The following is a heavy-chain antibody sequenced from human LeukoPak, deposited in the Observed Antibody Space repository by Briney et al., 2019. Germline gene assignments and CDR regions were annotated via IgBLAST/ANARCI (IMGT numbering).Heavy chain of an antibody. Sequence: GRSLRLXCAASGFTFSSYGMHWVRQAPGKGLEWVAVISYDGSNKYYADSVKGRFTISRDNSKNTLYLQMNSLRAEDTAVYYCARDTDSSGWYYFDYWGQGILVTVSS. V-gene: IGHV3-30*19. CDR2: ISYDGSNK. D-gene: IGHD6-19*01. CDR1: GFTFSSYG. J-gene: IGHJ4*02. CDR3: ARDTDSSGWYYFDY.